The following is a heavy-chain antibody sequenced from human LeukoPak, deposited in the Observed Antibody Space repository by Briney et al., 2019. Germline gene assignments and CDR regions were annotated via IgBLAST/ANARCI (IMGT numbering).Heavy chain of an antibody. D-gene: IGHD2-2*02. CDR3: ARDLVNGYTDY. J-gene: IGHJ4*02. CDR2: IKQDGSEK. Sequence: GGSLRCSCAASGFTLSNYWMSWVRQAPGKGLEWVANIKQDGSEKYYVDSLKGRFTISRDNAKNSLYLQMNSLRAEDTAVYYCARDLVNGYTDYWGQGTLVTVSS. V-gene: IGHV3-7*01. CDR1: GFTLSNYW.